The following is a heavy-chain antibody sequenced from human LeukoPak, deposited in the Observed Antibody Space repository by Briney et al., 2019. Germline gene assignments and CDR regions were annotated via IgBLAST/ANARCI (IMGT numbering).Heavy chain of an antibody. CDR3: ARGRYRGWFDP. D-gene: IGHD1-1*01. CDR2: INHSGST. V-gene: IGHV4-34*01. CDR1: GGSFSGYY. Sequence: SETLSLTCAVYGGSFSGYYWSWIRQPPGKGLEWIGEINHSGSTNYNPSLKSRVTISADTSKNQFSLKLSSVTAADTAVYYCARGRYRGWFDPWGQGTLVTVSS. J-gene: IGHJ5*02.